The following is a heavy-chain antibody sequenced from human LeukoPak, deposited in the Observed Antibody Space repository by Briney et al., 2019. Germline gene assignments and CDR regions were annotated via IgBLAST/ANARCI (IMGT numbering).Heavy chain of an antibody. CDR1: GFTFSSYA. J-gene: IGHJ4*02. CDR3: TTDGGYYYDSSGYYY. Sequence: GGSLRLSCAASGFTFSSYAMSWVRQAPGKGLEWVSAISGSGGSTYYADSVKGRFTISRDNSKNTLYLQTNSLKTEDTAVYYCTTDGGYYYDSSGYYYWGQGTLVTVSS. CDR2: ISGSGGST. V-gene: IGHV3-23*01. D-gene: IGHD3-22*01.